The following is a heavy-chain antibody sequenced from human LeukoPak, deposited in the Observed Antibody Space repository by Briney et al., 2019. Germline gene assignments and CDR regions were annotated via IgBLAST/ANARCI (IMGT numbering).Heavy chain of an antibody. V-gene: IGHV1-8*01. Sequence: ASVKASCKAYGYTFTSYDINWIRQASGQGLEWMGWMNPDSGNAAYAQKFQGRVTMTRDTSISTAYMELSSLRSEDTAVYYCARVPSKSYNWFDPWGPGTLVTVSS. CDR1: GYTFTSYD. D-gene: IGHD2-2*01. CDR2: MNPDSGNA. J-gene: IGHJ5*02. CDR3: ARVPSKSYNWFDP.